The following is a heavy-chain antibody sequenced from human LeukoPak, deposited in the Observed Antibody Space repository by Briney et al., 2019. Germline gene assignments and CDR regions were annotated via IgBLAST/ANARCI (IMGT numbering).Heavy chain of an antibody. V-gene: IGHV1-69*06. J-gene: IGHJ4*02. CDR2: IIPIFGTA. CDR3: ARGAIQSYFDY. D-gene: IGHD1-26*01. Sequence: GASVKVSCKASGCTFSSYAINWVRQAPGQGLEWMGGIIPIFGTANYAQKFQGRVTITADKSTSTAYMELSSLRSEDTAVYYCARGAIQSYFDYWGQGTLVTVSS. CDR1: GCTFSSYA.